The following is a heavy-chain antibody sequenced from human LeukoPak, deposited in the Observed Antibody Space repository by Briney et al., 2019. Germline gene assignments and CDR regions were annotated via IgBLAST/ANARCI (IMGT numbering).Heavy chain of an antibody. CDR2: ISDTGGAT. J-gene: IGHJ4*02. D-gene: IGHD6-19*01. CDR3: AKADGSAWYRGDY. CDR1: GFTFSTYG. Sequence: GGSLRLSCAASGFTFSTYGMSWVRQAPGKGLEWVSAISDTGGATYYADSVKGRFTISRDNSKNTLSLQMYSLRAEDTALYYCAKADGSAWYRGDYWGQGTLVTVSS. V-gene: IGHV3-23*01.